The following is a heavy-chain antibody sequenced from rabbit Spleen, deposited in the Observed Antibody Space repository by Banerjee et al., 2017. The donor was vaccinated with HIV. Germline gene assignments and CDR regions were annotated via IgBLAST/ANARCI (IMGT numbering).Heavy chain of an antibody. Sequence: QSLEESGGGMVKPGVSLTLTCKAAGFSFNSGFDMCWVRQAPGKGLEWIACIGAGSSGSTYSATWAKGRFTISKTSSTTVTLQMTSLTAADTATYFCARDTGTSFSTYGMDLWGPGTLVTVS. CDR2: IGAGSSGST. CDR3: ARDTGTSFSTYGMDL. V-gene: IGHV1S40*01. D-gene: IGHD8-1*01. CDR1: GFSFNSGFD. J-gene: IGHJ6*01.